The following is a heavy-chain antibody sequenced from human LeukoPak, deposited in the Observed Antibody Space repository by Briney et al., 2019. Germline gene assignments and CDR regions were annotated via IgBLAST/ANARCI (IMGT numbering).Heavy chain of an antibody. V-gene: IGHV3-74*01. Sequence: HPGGSLRLFCVASGFTFSIYWMHWARHVPGKGLMWVARINGDGSHTPYADSVRGRFTISRDNAKNTLYLQMNSLRDEDSAVYYCARDSIYSYSTGAPFDHWSQGTLVTVSS. CDR3: ARDSIYSYSTGAPFDH. D-gene: IGHD6-25*01. CDR2: INGDGSHT. CDR1: GFTFSIYW. J-gene: IGHJ4*02.